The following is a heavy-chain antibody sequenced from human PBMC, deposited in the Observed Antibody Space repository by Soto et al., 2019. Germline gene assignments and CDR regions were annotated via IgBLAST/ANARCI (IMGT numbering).Heavy chain of an antibody. CDR2: IKQDGSEK. V-gene: IGHV3-7*05. CDR1: GFTFSSYW. J-gene: IGHJ6*02. D-gene: IGHD6-13*01. Sequence: PGGSLRLSCAASGFTFSSYWMSWVRQAPGKGLEWVANIKQDGSEKYYVDSVKGRFTISRDNAKNSLYLQMNSLRAEDTAVYYCARDRKQQLVFYYYYGMDVWGQGTTVTVSS. CDR3: ARDRKQQLVFYYYYGMDV.